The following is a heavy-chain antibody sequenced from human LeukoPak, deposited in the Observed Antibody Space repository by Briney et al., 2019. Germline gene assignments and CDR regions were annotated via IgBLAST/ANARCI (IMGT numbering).Heavy chain of an antibody. V-gene: IGHV1-24*01. D-gene: IGHD3-10*01. CDR1: GYTLTELS. CDR3: ATYLITMVRGVISPPFDY. J-gene: IGHJ4*02. CDR2: FDPEDGET. Sequence: GSVKVSCKVSGYTLTELSMHWVRQAPGKGLEWMGGFDPEDGETIYAQKFQGRATMTEDTSTDTAYMELSSLRSEDTAVYYCATYLITMVRGVISPPFDYWGQGTLVTVSS.